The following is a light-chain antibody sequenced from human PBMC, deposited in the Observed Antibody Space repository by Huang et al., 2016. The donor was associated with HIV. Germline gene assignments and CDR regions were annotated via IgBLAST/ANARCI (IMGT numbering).Light chain of an antibody. CDR1: QGISTS. CDR3: QQYYSTPPWT. J-gene: IGKJ1*01. Sequence: DIQMAQSPSSLSASVGDRVTITCRASQGISTSLAWYQQKPGKRPHLLLYDASRWESGVPSRFSGSRSGTDYTLTISILQTEDFATYYCQQYYSTPPWTFGLGTKVEI. V-gene: IGKV1-NL1*01. CDR2: DAS.